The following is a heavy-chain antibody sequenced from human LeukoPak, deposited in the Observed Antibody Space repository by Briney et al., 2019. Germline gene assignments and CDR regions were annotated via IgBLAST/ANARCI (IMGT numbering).Heavy chain of an antibody. V-gene: IGHV1-46*01. CDR1: GYTFTSYY. J-gene: IGHJ4*02. CDR2: INPSGGST. CDR3: ASCTQPENHFDY. Sequence: GASVKVSCRASGYTFTSYYMHWVRQAPGQGLEWMGIINPSGGSTSYAQKFQGRVTMTRDMSTSTVYMELSSLRSEDTAVYYCASCTQPENHFDYWGQGTLVTVSS.